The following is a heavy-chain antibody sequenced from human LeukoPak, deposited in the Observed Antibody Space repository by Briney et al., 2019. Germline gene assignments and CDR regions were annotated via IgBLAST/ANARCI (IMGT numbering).Heavy chain of an antibody. D-gene: IGHD6-19*01. CDR2: INHSGST. Sequence: SETLSLTCAVYGGSFSGYYWSWIRQPPGKGLEWIGEINHSGSTNYNPSLKSRVTISVDTSKNQFSLKLSSVTAADTAVYYCARRHSSGWYDYWGQGTLVTVSS. J-gene: IGHJ4*02. CDR1: GGSFSGYY. V-gene: IGHV4-34*01. CDR3: ARRHSSGWYDY.